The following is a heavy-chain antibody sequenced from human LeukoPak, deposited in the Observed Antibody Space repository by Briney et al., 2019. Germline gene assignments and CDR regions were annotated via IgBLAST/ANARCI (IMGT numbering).Heavy chain of an antibody. V-gene: IGHV1-18*01. Sequence: GASVKVSCQASGYLFKSYGIHWVRQAPGQGLEWMGWISAYSGDTELAQRFQDRVTLTRDTSTTTMYMELRSLRLDDTAIYYCARDKVGGSELGGRSNSFDPWGQGTLVSVSS. CDR2: ISAYSGDT. CDR1: GYLFKSYG. D-gene: IGHD3-16*01. J-gene: IGHJ5*02. CDR3: ARDKVGGSELGGRSNSFDP.